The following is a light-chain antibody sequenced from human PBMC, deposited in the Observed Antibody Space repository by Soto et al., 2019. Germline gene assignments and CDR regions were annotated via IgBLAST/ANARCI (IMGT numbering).Light chain of an antibody. V-gene: IGKV3-15*01. CDR1: QSVSSN. Sequence: EIVMTQSPGTLSVSPGERATLSCRASQSVSSNLAWYQQKPGQAPRLLIYGASTRATGIPARFSGSGSGTECTLTISSLQSEDVAVYYCQQYNNWPLALGQGTKVDIK. J-gene: IGKJ1*01. CDR3: QQYNNWPLA. CDR2: GAS.